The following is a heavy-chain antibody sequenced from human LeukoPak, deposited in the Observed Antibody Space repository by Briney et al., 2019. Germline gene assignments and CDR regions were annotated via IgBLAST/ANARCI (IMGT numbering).Heavy chain of an antibody. Sequence: SVKVSCKASGGTLSSYAISWVRQAPGQGLEWMGRIIPIFGTANYAQKFQGRVTITTDESTSTAYMELSSLRSEDTAVYYCARGPRITMIGGSFDYWGQGTLVTVSS. CDR2: IIPIFGTA. CDR3: ARGPRITMIGGSFDY. CDR1: GGTLSSYA. J-gene: IGHJ4*02. D-gene: IGHD3-22*01. V-gene: IGHV1-69*05.